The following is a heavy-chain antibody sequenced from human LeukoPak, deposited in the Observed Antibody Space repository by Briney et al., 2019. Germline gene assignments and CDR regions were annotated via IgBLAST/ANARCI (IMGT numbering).Heavy chain of an antibody. V-gene: IGHV4-39*01. CDR2: IYYSGST. D-gene: IGHD6-19*01. CDR1: GGSISSSSYY. CDR3: ASDTGGSYSSGWMTLGYYYYYGMDV. Sequence: NPSETLSLTCTVSGGSISSSSYYWGWIRQPPGKGLEWIGSIYYSGSTYYNPSLKSRVTISVDTSKNQFSLKLSSVTAADTAVYYCASDTGGSYSSGWMTLGYYYYYGMDVWGQGTTVTVSS. J-gene: IGHJ6*02.